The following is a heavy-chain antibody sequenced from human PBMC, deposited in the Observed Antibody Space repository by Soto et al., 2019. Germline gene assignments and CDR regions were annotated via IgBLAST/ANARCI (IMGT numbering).Heavy chain of an antibody. J-gene: IGHJ4*02. V-gene: IGHV3-73*02. D-gene: IGHD3-10*01. CDR3: TRPEDPHGSPEAFDS. CDR1: GFSFSGTA. CDR2: NRTKHNNYAT. Sequence: DVQLVESGGGLVQPGGSLKLSCATSGFSFSGTAMHWVRQASGKGLEWVGRNRTKHNNYATTYAASVTGRFTISRDDSKNTLYLQKSSLKTEDTAVYYCTRPEDPHGSPEAFDSWDQGALVTVSS.